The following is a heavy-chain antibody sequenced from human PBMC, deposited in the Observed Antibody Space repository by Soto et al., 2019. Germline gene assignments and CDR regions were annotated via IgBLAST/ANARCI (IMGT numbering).Heavy chain of an antibody. CDR1: GFPFSNYW. Sequence: EVHLVESGGGLVQPGGSLRVSCAASGFPFSNYWMDWVRQTPGKGLVWVARIYSDGSSTRYADSVKGRFTISRDNAKNTLFLQMNSLRVEDTAVYYCAREWRHWVEETYYYYMAVWGKGTPVTVSS. V-gene: IGHV3-74*01. J-gene: IGHJ6*03. CDR2: IYSDGSST. CDR3: AREWRHWVEETYYYYMAV. D-gene: IGHD3-16*01.